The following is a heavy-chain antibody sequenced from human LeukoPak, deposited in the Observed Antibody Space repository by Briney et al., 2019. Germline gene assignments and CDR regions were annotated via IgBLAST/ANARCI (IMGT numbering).Heavy chain of an antibody. J-gene: IGHJ4*02. Sequence: SGGSLRLSCAASGFTFSSYAMHWVRQSPGRGLEWVAVIWYDGGQRYYADSVKGRFTISRDDSQNTIYLQMDSLRAEDTAVYYCATSSPRNYFDHWGQGTLVTVSS. D-gene: IGHD1-14*01. V-gene: IGHV3-30*04. CDR3: ATSSPRNYFDH. CDR1: GFTFSSYA. CDR2: IWYDGGQR.